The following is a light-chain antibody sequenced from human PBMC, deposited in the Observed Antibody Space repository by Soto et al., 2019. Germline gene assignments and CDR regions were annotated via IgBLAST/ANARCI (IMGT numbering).Light chain of an antibody. V-gene: IGKV1-5*01. CDR1: QSISSW. CDR2: DAS. Sequence: DIQMTQSPSTLSASVGDRVTITCRASQSISSWLAWYQQKPGKAPKLLIYDASSLASGVPSRFSGSGSGTEFTLTISSLQPDDFATYYCQQYNSYAFGQGTKLEIK. J-gene: IGKJ2*01. CDR3: QQYNSYA.